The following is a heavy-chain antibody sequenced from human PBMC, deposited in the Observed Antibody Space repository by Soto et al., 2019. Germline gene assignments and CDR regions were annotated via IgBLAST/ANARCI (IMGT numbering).Heavy chain of an antibody. CDR2: IYPGDFHT. CDR1: GYSFTNYW. CDR3: ARRGVSSSWYNY. V-gene: IGHV5-51*01. J-gene: IGHJ4*02. D-gene: IGHD6-13*01. Sequence: RGESLKISCKGSGYSFTNYWIGWVRQMPGQGLEWMGIIYPGDFHTRYSPSFQGQVSISADKSISTVYLQWSSLKASDTAMYYCARRGVSSSWYNYWGQGTLVTVSS.